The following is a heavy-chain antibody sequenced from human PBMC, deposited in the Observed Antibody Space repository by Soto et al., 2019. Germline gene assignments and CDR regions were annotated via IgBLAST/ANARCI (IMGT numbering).Heavy chain of an antibody. Sequence: PSETLSLTCTVSGGSISSGDYYWSWIRQPPGKGLEWIGYIYYSGSTYYNPSLKSRVTISVDKSISTAYLQWSSLKASDTAIYYCATSPFPTPSFGMDVWGQGTTVTVS. D-gene: IGHD2-2*01. CDR2: IYYSGST. CDR3: ATSPFPTPSFGMDV. CDR1: GGSISSGDYY. J-gene: IGHJ6*02. V-gene: IGHV4-30-4*01.